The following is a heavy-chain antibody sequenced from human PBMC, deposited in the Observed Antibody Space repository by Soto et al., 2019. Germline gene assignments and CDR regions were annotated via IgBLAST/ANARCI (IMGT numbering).Heavy chain of an antibody. CDR3: ARDHSGSYSLIYYYGMDV. Sequence: PGGSLRLSCTTSGFNLGEYSMSWVRQAPGKGLEWVGFIRSKGYGGTTEYAASVKDRFTISSDDSKSIAYLQMNSLKTEDTAVYYCARDHSGSYSLIYYYGMDVWGEGTTVTVSS. V-gene: IGHV3-49*04. CDR1: GFNLGEYS. D-gene: IGHD1-26*01. CDR2: IRSKGYGGTT. J-gene: IGHJ6*04.